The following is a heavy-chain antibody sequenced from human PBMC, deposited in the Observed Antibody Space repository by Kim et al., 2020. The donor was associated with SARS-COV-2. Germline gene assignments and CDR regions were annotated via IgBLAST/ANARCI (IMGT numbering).Heavy chain of an antibody. CDR2: IRNKAKSYIT. CDR3: ARDPESSGFYSYFDH. Sequence: GGSLRLSCAASGFTFSDHYIDWVRQAPGKGLEWVGRIRNKAKSYITEYAASVKGRFTMSRDDTKNSVYLQMHSLKTEDTAVYYCARDPESSGFYSYFDHWGQGRLVTVSS. V-gene: IGHV3-72*01. CDR1: GFTFSDHY. J-gene: IGHJ4*02. D-gene: IGHD3-22*01.